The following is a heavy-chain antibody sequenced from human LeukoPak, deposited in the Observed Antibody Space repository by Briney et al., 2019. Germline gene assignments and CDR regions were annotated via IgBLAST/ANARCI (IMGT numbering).Heavy chain of an antibody. CDR3: AREDVVLVDAVRYYYYGMDV. J-gene: IGHJ6*02. Sequence: EASVKVSCKASGYNFISYYMHWVRQAPGQGLGWMGIINPSGGSTSYAQKFQDRVTMTRDTSTSTVYMELSSLKSEDTAVYYCAREDVVLVDAVRYYYYGMDVWGQGTTVTVSS. CDR2: INPSGGST. CDR1: GYNFISYY. D-gene: IGHD2-8*01. V-gene: IGHV1-46*01.